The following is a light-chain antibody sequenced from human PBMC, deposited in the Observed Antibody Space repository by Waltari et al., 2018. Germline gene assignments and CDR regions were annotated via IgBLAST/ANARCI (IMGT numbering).Light chain of an antibody. J-gene: IGKJ2*01. CDR3: QQSYKIPYT. Sequence: DIQMTQSPSSLSASFGPRATITCRASQSISNYLNWYQQQPGKAPKLLIYAASSLQSGVTSRFGGSGSGKDFTLTIMSLQPEDSATYYCQQSYKIPYTFGQGTKLEIK. V-gene: IGKV1-39*01. CDR1: QSISNY. CDR2: AAS.